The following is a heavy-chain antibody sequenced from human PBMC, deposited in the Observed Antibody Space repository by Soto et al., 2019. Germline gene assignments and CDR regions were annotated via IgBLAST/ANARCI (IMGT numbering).Heavy chain of an antibody. CDR1: GYSFTSYD. CDR2: MNPTSGNT. Sequence: QVQLVQSGAEVKKPGASVKVSCKASGYSFTSYDMNWVRQATGQGLEWVGWMNPTSGNTGYAQKFQGRGTMARDTSIRTAYMELSSLQSEDTAVYYCARGGFVEQPFDSWGQGTLVTVSS. V-gene: IGHV1-8*01. D-gene: IGHD3-3*01. J-gene: IGHJ4*02. CDR3: ARGGFVEQPFDS.